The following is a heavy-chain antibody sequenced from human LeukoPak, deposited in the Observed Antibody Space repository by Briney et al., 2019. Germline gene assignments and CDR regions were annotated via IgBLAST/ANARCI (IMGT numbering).Heavy chain of an antibody. Sequence: GESLKISCKGSGYSFTSYWIGWVRQMPGKGLEWMGIIYPGDSDTRYSPSFQGQVTISADKSISTAYLQWSSLKASDTAMYYCARQNWSDAIGPYGMDVWGQGTTVTASS. V-gene: IGHV5-51*01. CDR2: IYPGDSDT. J-gene: IGHJ6*02. CDR1: GYSFTSYW. CDR3: ARQNWSDAIGPYGMDV. D-gene: IGHD1-1*01.